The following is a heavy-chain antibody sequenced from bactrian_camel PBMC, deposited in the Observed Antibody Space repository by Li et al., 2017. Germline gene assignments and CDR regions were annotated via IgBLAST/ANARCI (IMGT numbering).Heavy chain of an antibody. Sequence: HVQLVESGGGSVQAGESLTLSCSASAYSHRRFCMGWIRQAPGKEREGVAQIDTDGTTRYSASVKGRFTISQDSAKKTVLLQMNDVKTEDTAIYYCAGKTHSRAAAGPWDDFGFWALRTQVTVS. CDR2: IDTDGTTR. V-gene: IGHV3S1*01. CDR3: AGKTHSRAAAGPWDDFGF. D-gene: IGHD6*01. J-gene: IGHJ6*01. CDR1: AYSHRRFC.